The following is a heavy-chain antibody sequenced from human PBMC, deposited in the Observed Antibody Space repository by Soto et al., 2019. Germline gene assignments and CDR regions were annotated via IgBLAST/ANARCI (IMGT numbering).Heavy chain of an antibody. D-gene: IGHD6-19*01. CDR3: ARGAEGAVYYYYGMDV. CDR1: GGTFSSYA. J-gene: IGHJ6*02. V-gene: IGHV1-69*01. CDR2: IIRIFGTA. Sequence: QVQLVQSGAEVKKPGSSVKVSCKASGGTFSSYAISWVRQAPGQGLEWMGGIIRIFGTANYAQTFQSRVTIPADESTSTAYMEMSSLRSEDTAVYYCARGAEGAVYYYYGMDVWGQGNTVTVSS.